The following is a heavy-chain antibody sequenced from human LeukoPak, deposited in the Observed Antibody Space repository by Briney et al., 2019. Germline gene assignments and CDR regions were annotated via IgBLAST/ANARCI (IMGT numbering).Heavy chain of an antibody. D-gene: IGHD3-22*01. CDR3: AREYYYDSSGYYLGAFDI. CDR2: IYTSGST. CDR1: GGSISSYY. Sequence: SETLSLTCTVSGGSISSYYWSWIRQPAGKGLEWIGRIYTSGSTYYNPSLKSRVTISVDTSKNQFSLKLSSVTAADTAVYYCAREYYYDSSGYYLGAFDIWGQGTMVTVSS. J-gene: IGHJ3*02. V-gene: IGHV4-4*07.